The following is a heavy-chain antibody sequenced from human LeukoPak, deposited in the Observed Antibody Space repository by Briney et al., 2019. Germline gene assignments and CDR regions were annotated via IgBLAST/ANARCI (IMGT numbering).Heavy chain of an antibody. D-gene: IGHD3-9*01. J-gene: IGHJ4*02. Sequence: GGSLRLSCAASGFTFSSYGMHWVRQAPGKGLEWVAVISYDGSNKYYADSVKGRFTISRDNSKNTLYLQMNSLRAEDTAVYYCASGGYFDWLLSFDYWGQGTLVTVSS. V-gene: IGHV3-30*03. CDR1: GFTFSSYG. CDR3: ASGGYFDWLLSFDY. CDR2: ISYDGSNK.